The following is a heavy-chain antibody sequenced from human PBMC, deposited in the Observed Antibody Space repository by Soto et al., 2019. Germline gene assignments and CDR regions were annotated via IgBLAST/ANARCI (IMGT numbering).Heavy chain of an antibody. CDR1: GGSFSGYY. J-gene: IGHJ5*02. CDR2: INHSGST. CDR3: ARERDNWFDP. V-gene: IGHV4-34*01. Sequence: SETLSLTCAVYGGSFSGYYWSWIRQPPGKGLEWIGEINHSGSTNYNPSLKSRVTISVDTSKNQFSLKLSSVTAADTAVYHCARERDNWFDPWGQGTLVTVSS.